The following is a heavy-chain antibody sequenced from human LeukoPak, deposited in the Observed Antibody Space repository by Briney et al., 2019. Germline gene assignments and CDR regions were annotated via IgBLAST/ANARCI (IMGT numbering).Heavy chain of an antibody. CDR2: MNPNSGNT. V-gene: IGHV1-8*01. Sequence: GASVKVSCKASGYTFTSYDINWVRQATGQGLEWMGWMNPNSGNTGYAQKFQGRVTMTRNTSISTAYTELSSLRSEDTAVYYCARRGEDVYCSGGSCYHQYFQHWGQGTLVTVSS. CDR1: GYTFTSYD. J-gene: IGHJ1*01. CDR3: ARRGEDVYCSGGSCYHQYFQH. D-gene: IGHD2-15*01.